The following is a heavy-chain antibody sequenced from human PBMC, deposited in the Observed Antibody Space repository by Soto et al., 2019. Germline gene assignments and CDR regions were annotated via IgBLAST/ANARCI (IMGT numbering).Heavy chain of an antibody. Sequence: GGSLRLSCAASGFTFSSYWMHWVRQAPGKGLVWVSRITSDGSSTSYADSVKGRFTISRDNAKNTLYLQMNGLRADDTAVYYCARDPYSNGIDSFDYWGQGTLVTVSS. J-gene: IGHJ4*02. CDR1: GFTFSSYW. V-gene: IGHV3-74*01. D-gene: IGHD6-19*01. CDR2: ITSDGSST. CDR3: ARDPYSNGIDSFDY.